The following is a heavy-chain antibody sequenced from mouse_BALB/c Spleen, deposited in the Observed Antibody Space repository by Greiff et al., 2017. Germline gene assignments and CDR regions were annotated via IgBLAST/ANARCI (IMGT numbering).Heavy chain of an antibody. V-gene: IGHV2-2*02. CDR1: GFSLTSYG. J-gene: IGHJ4*01. CDR2: IWSGGST. Sequence: VQVVESGPGLVQPSQSLSITCTVSGFSLTSYGVHWVRQSPGKGLEWLGVIWSGGSTDYNAAFISRLSISKDNSKSQVFFKMNSLQANDTAIYYCARREPNYVYAMDYWGQGTSVTVSS. D-gene: IGHD2-1*01. CDR3: ARREPNYVYAMDY.